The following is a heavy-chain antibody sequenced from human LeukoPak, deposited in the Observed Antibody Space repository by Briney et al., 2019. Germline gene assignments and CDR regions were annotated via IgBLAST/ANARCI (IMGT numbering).Heavy chain of an antibody. Sequence: ASVKVSCKASGGTFSSYAISWVRQAPGQGLVWMGGIIPIFGAANYAQKFQGRVTITADESTSTAYMELSSQRSEDTAVYYCARGFATYYYDSSGYYFGFFYWGQGTLVTVSS. CDR3: ARGFATYYYDSSGYYFGFFY. CDR1: GGTFSSYA. V-gene: IGHV1-69*13. D-gene: IGHD3-22*01. CDR2: IIPIFGAA. J-gene: IGHJ4*02.